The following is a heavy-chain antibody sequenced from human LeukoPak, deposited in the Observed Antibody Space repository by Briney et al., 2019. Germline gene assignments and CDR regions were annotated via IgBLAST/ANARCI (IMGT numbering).Heavy chain of an antibody. V-gene: IGHV4-59*01. J-gene: IGHJ5*02. Sequence: SETLSLTCTVSGGSIGTYYWTWVRQPPGKGLEWIGYIHYSGRTSYNPSLKSRVTISVDTSKNQFSLKLSSVTAADTAVYYCASAPSGTWFDPWGQGTLVTVSS. CDR1: GGSIGTYY. CDR3: ASAPSGTWFDP. CDR2: IHYSGRT.